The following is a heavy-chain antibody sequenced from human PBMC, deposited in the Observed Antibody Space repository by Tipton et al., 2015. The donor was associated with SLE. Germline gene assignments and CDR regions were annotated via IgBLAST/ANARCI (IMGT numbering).Heavy chain of an antibody. Sequence: TLSLTCTVSGGSITSDDYYWNWIRQPAGQGLEWIGRIYHTRRTNYNPSLESRVTISVDTSKNQFSLKLRSVTAADTAIYYCARDRIVGPTQGYYHYYMDVWGKGTTVTVS. CDR3: ARDRIVGPTQGYYHYYMDV. D-gene: IGHD1-26*01. J-gene: IGHJ6*03. CDR1: GGSITSDDYY. CDR2: IYHTRRT. V-gene: IGHV4-61*02.